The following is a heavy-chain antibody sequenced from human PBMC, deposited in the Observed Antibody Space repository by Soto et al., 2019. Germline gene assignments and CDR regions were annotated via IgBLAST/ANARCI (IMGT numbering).Heavy chain of an antibody. Sequence: GGSLRLSCAASGFTFSSYGMHWVRQAPGKGLEWVAVISYDGSNKYYADSVKGRFTISRDNSKNTLYLQMNSLRAEDTAVYYCAKDFNSPAIDYWGQGTLVTVSS. J-gene: IGHJ4*02. CDR3: AKDFNSPAIDY. D-gene: IGHD5-18*01. CDR2: ISYDGSNK. V-gene: IGHV3-30*18. CDR1: GFTFSSYG.